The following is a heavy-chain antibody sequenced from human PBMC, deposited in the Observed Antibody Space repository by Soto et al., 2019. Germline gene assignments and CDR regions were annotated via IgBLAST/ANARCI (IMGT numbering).Heavy chain of an antibody. CDR3: ARWGTTGGLDV. J-gene: IGHJ4*02. D-gene: IGHD3-16*01. Sequence: QVQLVESGGGVVQTGTSLRLSCVGSGFTFRSYVIHWVRQAPGKGLEWVALTSYDGSNNFYGDSVKGRFTISRHNSRNTVELQMDSLRFEDTALYYCARWGTTGGLDVWGQGTLVSVSS. CDR1: GFTFRSYV. V-gene: IGHV3-33*05. CDR2: TSYDGSNN.